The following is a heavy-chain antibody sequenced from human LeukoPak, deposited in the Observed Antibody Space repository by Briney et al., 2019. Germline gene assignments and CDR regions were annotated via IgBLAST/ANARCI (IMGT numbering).Heavy chain of an antibody. J-gene: IGHJ6*03. CDR2: IAWSGDST. CDR3: ARRVLDDFWSGYSHLYFIDV. CDR1: GFSFDKYG. V-gene: IGHV3-20*04. Sequence: PGGSPRLSCEGSGFSFDKYGMIWVRQAPGKGLEWVSCIAWSGDSTTYADRVKGRFTISRDNAKRSLYLQMNSLRAEDRAVYYWARRVLDDFWSGYSHLYFIDVWGKGTAVTVS. D-gene: IGHD3-3*01.